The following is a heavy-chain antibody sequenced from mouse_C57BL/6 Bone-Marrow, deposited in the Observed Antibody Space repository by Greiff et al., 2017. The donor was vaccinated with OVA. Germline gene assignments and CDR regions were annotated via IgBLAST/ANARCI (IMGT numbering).Heavy chain of an antibody. CDR2: IWGDGST. D-gene: IGHD2-5*01. V-gene: IGHV2-3*01. CDR3: AKPEGLYSNYWFAY. J-gene: IGHJ3*01. Sequence: VKLVESGPGLVAPSQSLSITCTVSGFSLTSYGVSWVRQPPGKGLEWLGVIWGDGSTNYHSALISRLSISKDNSKSQVFLKLNSLQTDDTATYYCAKPEGLYSNYWFAYWGQGTLVTVSA. CDR1: GFSLTSYG.